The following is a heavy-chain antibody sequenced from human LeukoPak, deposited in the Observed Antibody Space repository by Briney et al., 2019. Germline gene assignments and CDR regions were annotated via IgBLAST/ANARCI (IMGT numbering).Heavy chain of an antibody. Sequence: ASVKVSCKASGYTFTGYYMHWVRQAPGQGLEWMGWINPNRGGTNYAQKFQGRVTMTRDTSISTAYMELSRLRSDDTAVYYCARELGYCSSTSCQLGVYYFDYWGQGTLVTVSS. D-gene: IGHD2-2*01. CDR3: ARELGYCSSTSCQLGVYYFDY. J-gene: IGHJ4*02. CDR2: INPNRGGT. CDR1: GYTFTGYY. V-gene: IGHV1-2*02.